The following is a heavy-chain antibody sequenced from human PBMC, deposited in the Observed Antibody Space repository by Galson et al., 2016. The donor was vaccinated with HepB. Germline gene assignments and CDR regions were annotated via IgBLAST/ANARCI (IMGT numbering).Heavy chain of an antibody. D-gene: IGHD5-18*01. V-gene: IGHV4-39*01. CDR1: AVSISSSSYS. CDR3: ARRFRYTYGPPYGMDV. J-gene: IGHJ6*02. Sequence: SETMSLTCTVSAVSISSSSYSWGWIRQPPGKGLEWIGGIYYSGSTYYNPSLQSRVTRTVDTSKNQFSLKMSSVTAADTAVYYCARRFRYTYGPPYGMDVWGQGTTVTVSS. CDR2: IYYSGST.